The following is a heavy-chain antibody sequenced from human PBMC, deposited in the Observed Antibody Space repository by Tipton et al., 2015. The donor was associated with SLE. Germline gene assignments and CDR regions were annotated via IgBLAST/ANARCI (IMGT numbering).Heavy chain of an antibody. CDR1: GFTFSSYS. V-gene: IGHV3-21*01. Sequence: SLRLSCAASGFTFSSYSMNWVRQAPGKGLEWVSSISSSSSYIYYADSVKGRFTISRDNAKNSLYLQMNSLRAEDTAVYYCARGGFWSGYPNAFDIWGQGTMVTVSS. CDR2: ISSSSSYI. CDR3: ARGGFWSGYPNAFDI. J-gene: IGHJ3*02. D-gene: IGHD3-3*01.